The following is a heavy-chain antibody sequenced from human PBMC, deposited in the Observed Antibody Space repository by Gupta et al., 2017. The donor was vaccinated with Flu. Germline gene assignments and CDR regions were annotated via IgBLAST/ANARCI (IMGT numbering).Heavy chain of an antibody. CDR3: ARDEEDIVVVPAAMPLLRYYGMDV. Sequence: QVQLVQSGAEVKKPGSSVKVSCKASGYTFTSYYMHWVRQAPGKGLEWMGIINPSGGSTSYAQKFQGRVTMTRDTSTSTVYMELSSLRSEDTAVYYCARDEEDIVVVPAAMPLLRYYGMDVWGQGTTVTVSS. J-gene: IGHJ6*02. V-gene: IGHV1-46*01. CDR1: GYTFTSYY. CDR2: INPSGGST. D-gene: IGHD2-2*01.